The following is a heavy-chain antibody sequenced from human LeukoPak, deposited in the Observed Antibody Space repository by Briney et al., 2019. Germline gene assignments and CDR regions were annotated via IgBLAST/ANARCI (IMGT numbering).Heavy chain of an antibody. Sequence: ASVKVSCKASGYTFTSYDINWVRQATGQGLEWMGWINPNSGGTNYAQKFQGRVTMTRDTSISTAYMELSRLRSDDTAVYYCARDREIQLWNHEDYYMDVWGKGTTVTVSS. CDR1: GYTFTSYD. D-gene: IGHD5-18*01. CDR3: ARDREIQLWNHEDYYMDV. CDR2: INPNSGGT. V-gene: IGHV1-2*02. J-gene: IGHJ6*03.